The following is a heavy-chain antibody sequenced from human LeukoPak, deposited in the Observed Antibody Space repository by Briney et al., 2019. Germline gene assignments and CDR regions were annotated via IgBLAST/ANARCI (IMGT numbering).Heavy chain of an antibody. CDR1: RFTLSTYW. Sequence: GGSLRLSCAASRFTLSTYWMSWVRQAPGKGLEWVANIKQDGSEKYYVDSVKGRFTISRDNAKNSLYLQMNSLRAEDTAVYYCARGTYGSGILYYGMDVWGQGTTVTVSS. D-gene: IGHD3-10*01. CDR3: ARGTYGSGILYYGMDV. CDR2: IKQDGSEK. V-gene: IGHV3-7*03. J-gene: IGHJ6*02.